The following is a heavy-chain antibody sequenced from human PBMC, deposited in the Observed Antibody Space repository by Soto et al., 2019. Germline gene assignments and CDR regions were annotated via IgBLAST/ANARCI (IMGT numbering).Heavy chain of an antibody. J-gene: IGHJ5*02. D-gene: IGHD3-3*01. V-gene: IGHV3-23*01. CDR1: GFTFSNYA. Sequence: LSLTCAASGFTFSNYAMSWVRQAPGKGLEWVSSISDSGVSTYYADSVKGRFTISRDNSKNTLYLQMNSLRAEDTAVYYCARSGAVLRFLESWFDPWGQGTLVTVSS. CDR3: ARSGAVLRFLESWFDP. CDR2: ISDSGVST.